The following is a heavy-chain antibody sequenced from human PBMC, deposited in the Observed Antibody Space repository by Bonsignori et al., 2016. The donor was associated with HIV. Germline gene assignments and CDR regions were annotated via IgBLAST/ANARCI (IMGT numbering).Heavy chain of an antibody. D-gene: IGHD3-22*01. V-gene: IGHV3-30*18. CDR3: AKDGRAKDRTMIVGLDY. CDR2: ISYDGSNK. Sequence: VRQAPGKGLEWVAVISYDGSNKYYADSVKGRFTISRDNSKNTLYLQMNSLRAEDTAVYYCAKDGRAKDRTMIVGLDYWGQGTLVTVSS. J-gene: IGHJ4*02.